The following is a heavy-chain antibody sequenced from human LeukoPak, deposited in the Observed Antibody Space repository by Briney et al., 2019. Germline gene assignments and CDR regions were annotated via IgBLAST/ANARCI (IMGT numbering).Heavy chain of an antibody. J-gene: IGHJ6*03. CDR1: GFTFSSYW. D-gene: IGHD4-17*01. Sequence: QPGGSLRLSCAASGFTFSSYWMSWVRQAPGKGLEWVANIKQDGSEKYYVDSVKGRFTISRDNAKNSLYLQMNSLRAEDTAVYYCARGAYGDYVYYYYYMDVWGKGTTVTVSS. CDR3: ARGAYGDYVYYYYYMDV. CDR2: IKQDGSEK. V-gene: IGHV3-7*01.